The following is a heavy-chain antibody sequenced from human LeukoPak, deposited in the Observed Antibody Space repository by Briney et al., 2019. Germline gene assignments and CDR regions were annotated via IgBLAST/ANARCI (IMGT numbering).Heavy chain of an antibody. D-gene: IGHD6-25*01. CDR3: ATSLYSGSLFRY. J-gene: IGHJ4*02. CDR1: GFTFNRYN. CDR2: ISTSSSYI. Sequence: PGGSLRLSCAASGFTFNRYNMNWVRRAPGKGLEWVSSISTSSSYIYYADSVRGRFTISRDNAKNSLYLQMNSLSAEDTAVYYCATSLYSGSLFRYWGQGTLVTVSS. V-gene: IGHV3-21*04.